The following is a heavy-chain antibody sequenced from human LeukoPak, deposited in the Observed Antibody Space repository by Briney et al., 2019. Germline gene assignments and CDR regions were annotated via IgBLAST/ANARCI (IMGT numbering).Heavy chain of an antibody. J-gene: IGHJ4*02. D-gene: IGHD2-8*01. CDR1: GGSVSSDSYY. V-gene: IGHV4-61*01. Sequence: SETLSLTCTVSGGSVSSDSYYRSWIRQPPGKGLEWIGWIYDSGSTNYNPSLKSRVTVSLDKSKNQLSLNLTSVTSADTAVYYCSRENGAFSPFGYWGQGTLVTVLS. CDR3: SRENGAFSPFGY. CDR2: IYDSGST.